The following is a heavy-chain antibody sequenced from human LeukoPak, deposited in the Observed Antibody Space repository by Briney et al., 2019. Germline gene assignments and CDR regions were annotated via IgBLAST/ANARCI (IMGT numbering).Heavy chain of an antibody. CDR3: ARVGLAARMDYYYMDV. J-gene: IGHJ6*03. CDR1: GGSISSGSYY. V-gene: IGHV4-61*02. D-gene: IGHD1-14*01. CDR2: IYTSGST. Sequence: PSETLSLTCTVSGGSISSGSYYCSWIRQPAGKGLEWIGRIYTSGSTNYNPSLKSRVTISVDTSKNQFSLKLSSVTAADTAVYYCARVGLAARMDYYYMDVWGKGTTVTVSS.